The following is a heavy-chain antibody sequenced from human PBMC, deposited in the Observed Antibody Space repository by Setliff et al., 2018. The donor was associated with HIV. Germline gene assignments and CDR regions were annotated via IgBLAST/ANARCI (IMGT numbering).Heavy chain of an antibody. CDR2: INSDGGST. D-gene: IGHD3-22*01. Sequence: SCAASGFTLSSYWMHWVRQTPGKGLVWVSRINSDGGSTTYADSVKGRFTMSRDNAKNTLYLQMNSLRAEDTAVYYCARVYYDSPWAFDIWGQGTMVTVSS. V-gene: IGHV3-74*01. CDR1: GFTLSSYW. J-gene: IGHJ3*02. CDR3: ARVYYDSPWAFDI.